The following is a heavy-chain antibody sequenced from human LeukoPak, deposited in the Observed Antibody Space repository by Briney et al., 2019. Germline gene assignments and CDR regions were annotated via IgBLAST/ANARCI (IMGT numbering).Heavy chain of an antibody. Sequence: GGSLRLSCAASGFTFSSYWMHWVRQAPGKGLVWVSRINSEGSSTSYADSVKGRFTISRDNAKNTLYLQMNSLRAEDTAVYYCARGAVRNYYDSSGPLLQHWGQGTLVTVSS. V-gene: IGHV3-74*01. D-gene: IGHD3-22*01. CDR2: INSEGSST. CDR1: GFTFSSYW. CDR3: ARGAVRNYYDSSGPLLQH. J-gene: IGHJ1*01.